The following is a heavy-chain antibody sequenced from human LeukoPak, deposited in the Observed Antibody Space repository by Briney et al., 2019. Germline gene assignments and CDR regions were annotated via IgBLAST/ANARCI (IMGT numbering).Heavy chain of an antibody. CDR2: IYYSGST. V-gene: IGHV4-39*07. CDR1: GGSISSSSCY. Sequence: SETLSLTCTVSGGSISSSSCYWGWIRQPPGKGLEWIGSIYYSGSTYYNPSLKSRVTISVDTSKNQFSLKLSSVTAADTAVYYCAAPYYYDSSGYYPEDYWGQGTLVTVSS. D-gene: IGHD3-22*01. CDR3: AAPYYYDSSGYYPEDY. J-gene: IGHJ4*02.